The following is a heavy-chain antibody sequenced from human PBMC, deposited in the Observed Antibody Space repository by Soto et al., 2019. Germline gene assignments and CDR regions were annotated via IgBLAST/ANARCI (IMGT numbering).Heavy chain of an antibody. J-gene: IGHJ4*02. Sequence: QVHLVQSGAEVKKPGASVKVYGKASGYTFTSYGITWVRQAPGQGLEWMGWISAHNGNTDYAQKLQGRVIVTRDTSTSTAYMELRSLRSDDTAVYYCARGRYGDYWGQGALVTVSS. CDR1: GYTFTSYG. CDR2: ISAHNGNT. CDR3: ARGRYGDY. V-gene: IGHV1-18*01. D-gene: IGHD1-1*01.